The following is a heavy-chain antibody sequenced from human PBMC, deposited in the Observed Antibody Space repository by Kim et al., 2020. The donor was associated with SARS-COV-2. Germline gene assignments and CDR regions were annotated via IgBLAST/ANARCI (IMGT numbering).Heavy chain of an antibody. Sequence: GGYLRLSCAASGFTFSDYYMSWIRQAPGKGLEWVSYISSSSSYTNYADSVKGRFTISRDNAKNSLYLQMNSLRAEDTAVYYCARWDYYYGMDVWGQGTTVTVSS. CDR3: ARWDYYYGMDV. V-gene: IGHV3-11*06. J-gene: IGHJ6*02. CDR1: GFTFSDYY. CDR2: ISSSSSYT.